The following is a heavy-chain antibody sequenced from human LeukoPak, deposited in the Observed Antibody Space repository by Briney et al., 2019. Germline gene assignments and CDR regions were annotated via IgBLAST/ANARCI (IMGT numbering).Heavy chain of an antibody. Sequence: PSETLSLTCTVSGGSISSGDYYWSWIRQPPGKGLEWIGYIYYSGSTYYNPSLKSRVTISVDTSKNQFSLKLSSVTAADTAVYYCARGWVYGSGSYYLDYWGQGTLVTVSS. CDR3: ARGWVYGSGSYYLDY. J-gene: IGHJ4*02. CDR2: IYYSGST. CDR1: GGSISSGDYY. V-gene: IGHV4-30-4*01. D-gene: IGHD3-10*01.